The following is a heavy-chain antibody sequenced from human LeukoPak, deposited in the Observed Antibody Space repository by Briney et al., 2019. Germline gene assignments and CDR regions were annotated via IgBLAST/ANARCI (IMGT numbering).Heavy chain of an antibody. CDR1: GFTFSSYW. CDR2: IKQDGSEK. CDR3: ARDRLGPAASRDMDV. D-gene: IGHD2-2*01. Sequence: GGSLRLSCAASGFTFSSYWMSWVRQAPGKGLEWVANIKQDGSEKYYVDSVKGRFTISRDNAKNSLYLQMNSLRAEDTAVYYCARDRLGPAASRDMDVWGKGTTVTVSS. V-gene: IGHV3-7*01. J-gene: IGHJ6*03.